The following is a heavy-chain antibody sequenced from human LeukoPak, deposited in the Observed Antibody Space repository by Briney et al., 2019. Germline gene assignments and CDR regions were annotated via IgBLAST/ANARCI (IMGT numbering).Heavy chain of an antibody. Sequence: ASVKVSCKASGGTFSSYAISWVRQAPGQGLEWMGGIIPIFGTANYAQKFQGRVTITADKSTSTAYMELSSLRSEDTAVYYCARSRVAGNPFDYWGQGTLVTVSS. D-gene: IGHD6-19*01. CDR3: ARSRVAGNPFDY. V-gene: IGHV1-69*06. CDR1: GGTFSSYA. J-gene: IGHJ4*02. CDR2: IIPIFGTA.